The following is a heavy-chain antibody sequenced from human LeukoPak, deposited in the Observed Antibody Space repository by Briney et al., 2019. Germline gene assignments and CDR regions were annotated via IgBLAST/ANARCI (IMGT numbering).Heavy chain of an antibody. Sequence: ASVKVSCKVSGYSLSELSIHWVRQAPGKGLEWIGGFDREDDEAVYEQRFQGRVTMTEDPSTETAYMELSSLTSEDAAVYYCARDTHGASSYWGQGTLVTVSS. CDR3: ARDTHGASSY. J-gene: IGHJ4*02. CDR1: GYSLSELS. D-gene: IGHD4-17*01. V-gene: IGHV1-24*01. CDR2: FDREDDEA.